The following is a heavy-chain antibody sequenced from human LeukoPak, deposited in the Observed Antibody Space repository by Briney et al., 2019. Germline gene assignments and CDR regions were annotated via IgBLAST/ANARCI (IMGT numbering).Heavy chain of an antibody. CDR2: TFHRGTT. CDR3: ARGYYGSGGDYEGGWFDP. Sequence: KPSETVSHTCSVSGYSISSGFYWGWIRQSPGMGLQWLGSTFHRGTTFYNPSLKSRITISLDTSLNQFSLNLDSVTAADTAIYYCARGYYGSGGDYEGGWFDPWGQGTLVTVSS. D-gene: IGHD3-10*01. CDR1: GYSISSGFY. V-gene: IGHV4-38-2*02. J-gene: IGHJ5*02.